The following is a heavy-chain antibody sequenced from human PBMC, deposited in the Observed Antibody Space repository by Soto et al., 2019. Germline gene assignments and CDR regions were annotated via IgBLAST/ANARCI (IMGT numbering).Heavy chain of an antibody. CDR3: ARGGRVVVVTAALDY. CDR2: VNPSGGHT. V-gene: IGHV1-46*01. D-gene: IGHD2-21*02. CDR1: GDTFTDYY. Sequence: QVQLVQSGAEVKKPGASVKVSCKASGDTFTDYYIHWVRKAPAQGLEWMGTVNPSGGHTTYAQHFLGRMTMTRDPSASTLYMERTSLTSEDTDVYYCARGGRVVVVTAALDYWGQGTLVTVSS. J-gene: IGHJ4*02.